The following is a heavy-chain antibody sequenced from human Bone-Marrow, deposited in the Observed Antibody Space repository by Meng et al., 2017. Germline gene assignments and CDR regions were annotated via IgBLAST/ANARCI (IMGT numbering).Heavy chain of an antibody. D-gene: IGHD4-17*01. V-gene: IGHV4-4*02. J-gene: IGHJ4*02. CDR3: ARPDYGDYLYYFDY. Sequence: QGQLQESGPGLGKPSGTLSLTCAVSGGSISSSNCWSWVRQPPGKGLEWIGEIYQSGSTNYNPSLKSRVTISVDKSKNQFSLKLSSVAAADTAVYYCARPDYGDYLYYFDYWGQGALVSLL. CDR1: GGSISSSNC. CDR2: IYQSGST.